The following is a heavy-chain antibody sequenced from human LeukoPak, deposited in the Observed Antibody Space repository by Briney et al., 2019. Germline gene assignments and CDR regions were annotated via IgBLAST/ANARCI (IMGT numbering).Heavy chain of an antibody. CDR2: INPNSGGT. CDR3: ARYIVVVPAALDWFDP. CDR1: GYTFTGYY. Sequence: ASVKVSCKASGYTFTGYYMHWVRQAPGQGLEWMGWINPNSGGTNYAQKFQGRVTMTRDTSINTAYMELSRLRSDDTAVYYCARYIVVVPAALDWFDPWGQGTLVTVSS. V-gene: IGHV1-2*02. D-gene: IGHD2-2*01. J-gene: IGHJ5*02.